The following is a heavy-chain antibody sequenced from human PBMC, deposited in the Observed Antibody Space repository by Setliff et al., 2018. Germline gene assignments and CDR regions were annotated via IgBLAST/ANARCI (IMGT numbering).Heavy chain of an antibody. Sequence: PGGSLRLSCAASGFTFSSYGMHWVRQAPGRGLEWVGYIPYDGSNQFYPDSLKGRFTISRDNSKNTLYLQMNSLRPEDTAVYYCAKDTHYYASTGYYCFDFWGQGTLVTVSS. CDR3: AKDTHYYASTGYYCFDF. CDR1: GFTFSSYG. CDR2: IPYDGSNQ. J-gene: IGHJ4*02. D-gene: IGHD3-22*01. V-gene: IGHV3-30*02.